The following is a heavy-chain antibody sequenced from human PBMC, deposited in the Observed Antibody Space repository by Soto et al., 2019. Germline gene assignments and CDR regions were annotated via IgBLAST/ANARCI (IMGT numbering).Heavy chain of an antibody. D-gene: IGHD6-13*01. V-gene: IGHV1-8*01. J-gene: IGHJ4*02. CDR1: GYTFTSYD. Sequence: ASVKVSCKASGYTFTSYDINWARQATGQGLEWMGWMNPNSGNPGYAQKFQGRVTMTRNTSISTAYMELSSLRSEDTAVYYCARAARTRGYSSSWYYNYWGQGTLVTVSS. CDR3: ARAARTRGYSSSWYYNY. CDR2: MNPNSGNP.